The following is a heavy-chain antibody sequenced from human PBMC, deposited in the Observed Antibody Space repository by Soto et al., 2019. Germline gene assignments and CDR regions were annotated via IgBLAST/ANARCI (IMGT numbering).Heavy chain of an antibody. V-gene: IGHV3-74*01. CDR1: GFTFSSYW. CDR3: ARVLAFLGYCSGGSCDYYYYGMDV. Sequence: PGGSLRLSCAASGFTFSSYWMHWVRQAPGKGLVWVSRINSDGSSTSYADSVKGRFTISRDNATNTLYLQMNSLRAEDTAVYYCARVLAFLGYCSGGSCDYYYYGMDVWGEGTTVTVAS. CDR2: INSDGSST. J-gene: IGHJ6*01. D-gene: IGHD2-15*01.